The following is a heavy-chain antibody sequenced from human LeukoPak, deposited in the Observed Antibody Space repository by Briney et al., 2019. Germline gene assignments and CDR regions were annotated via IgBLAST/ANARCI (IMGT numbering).Heavy chain of an antibody. V-gene: IGHV6-1*01. J-gene: IGHJ4*02. Sequence: SQTLSLTCAISGDTVSSNSATWDWIRQSPSRGLEWLGRTYYRSKWYNDYAVSVKGRITINPDTSKNQFSLQLNSVTPEDTAVYYCAREGSSGYLFDYWGQGSLVTVSS. D-gene: IGHD3-22*01. CDR2: TYYRSKWYN. CDR1: GDTVSSNSAT. CDR3: AREGSSGYLFDY.